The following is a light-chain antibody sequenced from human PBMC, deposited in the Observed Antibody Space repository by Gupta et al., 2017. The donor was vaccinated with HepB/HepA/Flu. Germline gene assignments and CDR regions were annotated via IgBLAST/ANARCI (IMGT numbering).Light chain of an antibody. J-gene: IGLJ2*01. CDR2: DVS. Sequence: SALTQPASLYGSPGQSITIPCTGTSSDIGGYNYVSWYQQHPGKAPKLIIFDVSYRPAGVASRFSGSKSGTTASLTISGRQEEDGADYHCGSDTSSNTLVFGGGTKLTVL. CDR3: GSDTSSNTLV. CDR1: SSDIGGYNY. V-gene: IGLV2-14*03.